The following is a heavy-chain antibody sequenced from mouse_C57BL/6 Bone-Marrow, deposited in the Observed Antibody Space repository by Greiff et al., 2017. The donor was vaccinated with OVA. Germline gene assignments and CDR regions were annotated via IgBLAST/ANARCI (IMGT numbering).Heavy chain of an antibody. CDR1: GYTFTSYG. CDR2: IYPRSGNT. D-gene: IGHD1-1*01. J-gene: IGHJ2*01. Sequence: QVQLKQSGAELARPGASVKLSCKASGYTFTSYGISWVKQRTGQGLEWIGEIYPRSGNTYYNEKFKGKATLTADKSSSTAYMQLSSLTSEDSAVYFCARGSNYVGYWGQGTTLTVSS. V-gene: IGHV1-81*01. CDR3: ARGSNYVGY.